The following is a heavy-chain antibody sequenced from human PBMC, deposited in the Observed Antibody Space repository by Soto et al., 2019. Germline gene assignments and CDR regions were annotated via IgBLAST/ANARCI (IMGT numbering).Heavy chain of an antibody. J-gene: IGHJ4*02. CDR3: AHMGDNLPDYFDY. D-gene: IGHD1-20*01. V-gene: IGHV2-5*02. CDR2: IYCDDDK. Sequence: GLDLEWLALIYCDDDKRYNPSLKSRVTITKDPSRNQVVLTMTNMDPVDTATYYCAHMGDNLPDYFDYWGQGTLVTVSS.